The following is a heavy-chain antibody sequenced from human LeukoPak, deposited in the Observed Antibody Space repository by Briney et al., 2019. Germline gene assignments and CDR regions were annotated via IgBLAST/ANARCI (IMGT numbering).Heavy chain of an antibody. CDR3: AGHYDILAGYPGWFDP. V-gene: IGHV3-21*01. D-gene: IGHD3-9*01. CDR2: ISSSSSYI. J-gene: IGHJ5*02. CDR1: GFTFSSYS. Sequence: GGSLRLSCAASGFTFSSYSMNWVRQAPGKGLEWVSPISSSSSYIYYADSVKGRFTISRDNAKNSLYLQMNSLRAEDTAVYYCAGHYDILAGYPGWFDPWGQGTLVTVSS.